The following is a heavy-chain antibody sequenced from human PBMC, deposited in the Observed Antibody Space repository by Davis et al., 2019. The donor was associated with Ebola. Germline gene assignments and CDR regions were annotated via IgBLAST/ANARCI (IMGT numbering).Heavy chain of an antibody. CDR1: GGSISSGGYY. J-gene: IGHJ5*02. CDR2: IYYSGST. V-gene: IGHV4-61*08. D-gene: IGHD4-17*01. CDR3: ARVSTTVTTAWFDP. Sequence: MPSETLSLTCTVSGGSISSGGYYWSWIRQHPGKGLEWIGYIYYSGSTNYNPSLKSRVTISVDTSKNQFSLKLSSVTAADTAVYYCARVSTTVTTAWFDPWGQGTLVTVSS.